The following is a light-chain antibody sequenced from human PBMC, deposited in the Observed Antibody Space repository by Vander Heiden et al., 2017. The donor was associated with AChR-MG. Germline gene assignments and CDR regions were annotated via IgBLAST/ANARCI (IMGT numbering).Light chain of an antibody. CDR3: QQVDKWRQT. CDR1: QSITNS. CDR2: GAS. Sequence: EIVMTQSPATLSVSPGERVTLSCRASQSITNSLAWYQQKPGQAPRLLIYGASTRATGLPARFSGSGSGTEFTLTISSLRSEDSAVYYCQQVDKWRQTFGQGTRVEIK. V-gene: IGKV3-15*01. J-gene: IGKJ1*01.